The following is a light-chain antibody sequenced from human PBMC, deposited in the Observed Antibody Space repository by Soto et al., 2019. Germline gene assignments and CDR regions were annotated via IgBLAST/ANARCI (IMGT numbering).Light chain of an antibody. V-gene: IGLV2-23*02. CDR1: SSDVGSYNL. Sequence: SALTQPASVSGSPGQSITISCTGTSSDVGSYNLVSWYQQHPGKAPKLMIYEVSKRPSGVSNRFSGSKSGNTASPTISGLQAVDEADYYCCSYAGSSTVVFGGGTKLTVL. CDR3: CSYAGSSTVV. CDR2: EVS. J-gene: IGLJ2*01.